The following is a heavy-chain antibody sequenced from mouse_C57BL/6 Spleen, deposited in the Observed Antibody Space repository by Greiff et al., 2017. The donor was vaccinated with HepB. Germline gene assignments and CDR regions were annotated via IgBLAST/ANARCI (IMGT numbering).Heavy chain of an antibody. CDR3: ARRPTTNYFDY. CDR2: IYPGDGDT. V-gene: IGHV1-80*01. J-gene: IGHJ2*01. Sequence: VMLVESGAELVKPGASVKISCKASGYAFSSYWMNWVKQRPGKGLEWIGQIYPGDGDTNYNGKFKGKATLTADKSSSTAYMQLSSLTSEDSAVYFCARRPTTNYFDYWGQGTTLTVSS. CDR1: GYAFSSYW. D-gene: IGHD1-1*01.